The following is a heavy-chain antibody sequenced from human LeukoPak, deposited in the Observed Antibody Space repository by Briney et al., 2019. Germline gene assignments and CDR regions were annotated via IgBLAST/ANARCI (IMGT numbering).Heavy chain of an antibody. D-gene: IGHD6-19*01. CDR2: TYYRSKWYN. V-gene: IGHV6-1*01. CDR3: ARLAVAGAEGSYSYYGMDV. Sequence: SQTLSLTCAISGDSVSSNSAAWNWIRQSPSRGLEWLGRTYYRSKWYNDYALSVKSRITINADTSKNQFSLQVNSVTPEDTAVYYCARLAVAGAEGSYSYYGMDVWGQGTTVTVSS. CDR1: GDSVSSNSAA. J-gene: IGHJ6*02.